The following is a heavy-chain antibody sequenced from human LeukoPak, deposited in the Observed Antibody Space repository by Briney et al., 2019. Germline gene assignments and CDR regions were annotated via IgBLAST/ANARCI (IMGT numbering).Heavy chain of an antibody. Sequence: GESLRISCKGSGYSFTSYWISWVRQMPGKGLEWMGRIDPSDSYTNYSPSFQGHVTISADKSLSTAYLQWVSLKASDTAMYYCAREGRSSSPMDYWGQGTLVTVSS. CDR2: IDPSDSYT. CDR1: GYSFTSYW. V-gene: IGHV5-10-1*01. J-gene: IGHJ4*02. D-gene: IGHD6-6*01. CDR3: AREGRSSSPMDY.